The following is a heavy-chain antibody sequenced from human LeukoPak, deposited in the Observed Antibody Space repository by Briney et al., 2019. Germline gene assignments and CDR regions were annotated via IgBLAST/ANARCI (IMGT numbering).Heavy chain of an antibody. Sequence: GESLKISCKGSGYSFSNYWIAWVRQMPGKGLEWMGIIYPLDSDTTYSPSFQGQVTISADKSKSTAYLQWSSLKASDTAIYYCARHAGLSREFRFDSWGQGTQVTVSS. J-gene: IGHJ5*01. D-gene: IGHD3-10*01. CDR2: IYPLDSDT. CDR1: GYSFSNYW. V-gene: IGHV5-51*01. CDR3: ARHAGLSREFRFDS.